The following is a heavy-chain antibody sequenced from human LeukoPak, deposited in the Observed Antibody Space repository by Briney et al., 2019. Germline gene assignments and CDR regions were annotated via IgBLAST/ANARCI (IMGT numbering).Heavy chain of an antibody. V-gene: IGHV3-21*01. D-gene: IGHD5-18*01. CDR3: ALDRGYSYGYHDY. J-gene: IGHJ4*02. Sequence: GGSLRLSCAASGFTFSSYSMNWVRQAPGKGLEWVSSISSSSSYIYYADSVKGRFTISRDNAKNSLYPQMNSLRAEDTAVYYCALDRGYSYGYHDYWGQGTLVTVSS. CDR2: ISSSSSYI. CDR1: GFTFSSYS.